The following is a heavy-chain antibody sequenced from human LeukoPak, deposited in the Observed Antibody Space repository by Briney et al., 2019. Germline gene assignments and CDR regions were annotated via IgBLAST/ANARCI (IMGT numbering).Heavy chain of an antibody. V-gene: IGHV3-7*01. CDR3: ARSLVAVVAATPGGH. CDR1: GFTFSSYW. J-gene: IGHJ4*02. CDR2: IKQDGSEK. D-gene: IGHD2-15*01. Sequence: PGGSLRLSCAASGFTFSSYWMSWVRQAPGKGLEWVANIKQDGSEKYYVDSVKGRLTISRDNAKNSLYLQMNSLRAEDTAVYYCARSLVAVVAATPGGHWGQGTLVTVSS.